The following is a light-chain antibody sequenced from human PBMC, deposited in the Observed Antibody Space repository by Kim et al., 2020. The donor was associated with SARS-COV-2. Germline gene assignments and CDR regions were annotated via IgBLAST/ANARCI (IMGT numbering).Light chain of an antibody. V-gene: IGKV1-27*01. CDR2: AAS. Sequence: DIQMTQSPSSLTASVGDTVIISCRASQDISNDLAWYQQKPGQIPHLLIYAASSLQSGVPSRFSGTGSGTDFALTISSLQAEDVATYYCQKYNSAPLTFGGGTKVDIK. CDR1: QDISND. CDR3: QKYNSAPLT. J-gene: IGKJ4*01.